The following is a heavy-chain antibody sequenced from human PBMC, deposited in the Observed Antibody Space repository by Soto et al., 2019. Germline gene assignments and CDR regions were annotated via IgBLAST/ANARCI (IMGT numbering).Heavy chain of an antibody. D-gene: IGHD5-18*01. CDR1: GFTFSSYG. CDR3: ARDEDTAMVSTGMDV. CDR2: IWYDGSNK. J-gene: IGHJ6*02. Sequence: GGSLRLSCAASGFTFSSYGMHWVRQAPGKGLEKVAVIWYDGSNKYYADYVKGRFTISRDNSKNTLYLQMNSLRAEDTAVYYCARDEDTAMVSTGMDVWGQGTTVTVSS. V-gene: IGHV3-33*01.